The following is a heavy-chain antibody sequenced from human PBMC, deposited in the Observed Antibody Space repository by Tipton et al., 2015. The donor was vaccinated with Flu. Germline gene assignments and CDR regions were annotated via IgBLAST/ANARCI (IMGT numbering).Heavy chain of an antibody. J-gene: IGHJ4*02. D-gene: IGHD3-10*01. V-gene: IGHV3-15*01. Sequence: SLRLSCAASGFTFSNAWMSWVRQAPGKGLEWVGRITSKTDGGTTDYAAPVKGRFTISRDDSKNTLYLQMNSLKTEDTAVYYCTTDRSTIIRGVFFDYWGQGTLVTVSS. CDR3: TTDRSTIIRGVFFDY. CDR1: GFTFSNAW. CDR2: ITSKTDGGTT.